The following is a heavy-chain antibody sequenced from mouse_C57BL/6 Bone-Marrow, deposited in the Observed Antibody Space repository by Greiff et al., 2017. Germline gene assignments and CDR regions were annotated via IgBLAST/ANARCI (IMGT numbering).Heavy chain of an antibody. CDR1: GFTFTDYY. Sequence: EVKLVESGGGLVQPGGSLSLSCAASGFTFTDYYMSWVRQPPGKALEWLGFIRNKANGYTTEYSASVKGRFTISRDNSQSILYLQMNALRAEDSATYYCAGYGGYYGSREDYYAMDYWGQGTSVTVSS. V-gene: IGHV7-3*01. CDR3: AGYGGYYGSREDYYAMDY. CDR2: IRNKANGYTT. J-gene: IGHJ4*01. D-gene: IGHD1-1*01.